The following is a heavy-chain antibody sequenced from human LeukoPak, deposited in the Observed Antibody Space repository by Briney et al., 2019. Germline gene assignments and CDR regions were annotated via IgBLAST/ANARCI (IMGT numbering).Heavy chain of an antibody. CDR1: GFAFSTYA. CDR2: ISDGGT. CDR3: AKDRISGDPKFFDL. Sequence: GGSLRLSCAASGFAFSTYAMSWVRQAPGKGLQWVSAISDGGTYYADSVMGRFTISRDSSKNTLYLQMNSLRAEDTALYYCAKDRISGDPKFFDLWGRGTLVTVSS. D-gene: IGHD3-3*01. V-gene: IGHV3-23*01. J-gene: IGHJ2*01.